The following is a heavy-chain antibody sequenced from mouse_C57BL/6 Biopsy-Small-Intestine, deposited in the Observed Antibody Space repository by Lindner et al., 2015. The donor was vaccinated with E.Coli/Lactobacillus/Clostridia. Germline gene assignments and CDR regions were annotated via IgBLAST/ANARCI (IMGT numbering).Heavy chain of an antibody. CDR3: ARGSDGGWFAY. CDR1: GYSFTGYN. V-gene: IGHV1-39*01. CDR2: INPYYGST. Sequence: VQLQESGAELVKPGASVKISCKASGYSFTGYNINWVKQSHGKSLEWIGNINPYYGSTAYNQKFKGKATLTVDKSSSTAYMQFNSLTSEDSAVYYCARGSDGGWFAYWGQGTLVTVSA. J-gene: IGHJ3*01.